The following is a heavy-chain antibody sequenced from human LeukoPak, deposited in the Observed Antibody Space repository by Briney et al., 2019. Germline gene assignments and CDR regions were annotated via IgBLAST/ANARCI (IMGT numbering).Heavy chain of an antibody. D-gene: IGHD3-16*01. V-gene: IGHV1-8*01. CDR2: MSPNSGNT. CDR3: ARAGGGLLVWDTNWFDP. Sequence: ASVKVSCKASGYTFTSYDINWVRQATGQGLEWMGWMSPNSGNTGYAQKFQGRVTMTRNTSISTAYMELSSLRSEDTAVYYCARAGGGLLVWDTNWFDPWGQGTLVTVSS. CDR1: GYTFTSYD. J-gene: IGHJ5*02.